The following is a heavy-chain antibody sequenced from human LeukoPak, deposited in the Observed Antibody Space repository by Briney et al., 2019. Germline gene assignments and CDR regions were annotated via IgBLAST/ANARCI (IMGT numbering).Heavy chain of an antibody. D-gene: IGHD3-22*01. Sequence: ASVKVSCKASGYTFTGYYMHWVRQAPGQGLEWMGWINPNSGGTNYAQKFQGRVTMTRDTSISTAYMELRSLRSDDTAVYYCARMMTPRHYYDRSGYYYGAFDIWGQGTMVTVSS. J-gene: IGHJ3*02. V-gene: IGHV1-2*02. CDR3: ARMMTPRHYYDRSGYYYGAFDI. CDR2: INPNSGGT. CDR1: GYTFTGYY.